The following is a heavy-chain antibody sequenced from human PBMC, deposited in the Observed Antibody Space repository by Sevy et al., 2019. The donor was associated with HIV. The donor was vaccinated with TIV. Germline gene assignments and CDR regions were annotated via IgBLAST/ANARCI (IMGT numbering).Heavy chain of an antibody. Sequence: GESLKISCAASGFTFSSYAMSWVRQAPGKGLEWVSAISGSGGSTYYADSVKGRFTISRDNSKNTLYLQMNSLRAEDTAVYYCAKDKGSGSYYIFDYWGQGTLVTVSS. CDR2: ISGSGGST. CDR1: GFTFSSYA. V-gene: IGHV3-23*01. J-gene: IGHJ4*02. CDR3: AKDKGSGSYYIFDY. D-gene: IGHD3-10*01.